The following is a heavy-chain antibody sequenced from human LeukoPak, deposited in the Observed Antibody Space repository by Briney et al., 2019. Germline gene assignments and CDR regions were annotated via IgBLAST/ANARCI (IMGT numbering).Heavy chain of an antibody. CDR3: ARDGDSEFFQH. J-gene: IGHJ1*01. D-gene: IGHD2/OR15-2a*01. V-gene: IGHV4-31*03. CDR1: GGSINSGDYY. Sequence: SQTLSLTCTVSGGSINSGDYYWSWIPQHPGKGVEWIGDIYYSGSTSYNPSLKSRVTISVDTSKNQFSLKMTSVTAADTAVYYCARDGDSEFFQHWGQGTLVTVSS. CDR2: IYYSGST.